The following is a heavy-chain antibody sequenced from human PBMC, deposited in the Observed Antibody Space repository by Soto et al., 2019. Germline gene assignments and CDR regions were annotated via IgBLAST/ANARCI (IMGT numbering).Heavy chain of an antibody. CDR2: ISGSGGST. V-gene: IGHV3-23*01. CDR1: GFTFSSYA. CDR3: AKAGAYCSSTSCCPDLDY. J-gene: IGHJ4*02. D-gene: IGHD2-2*01. Sequence: PGGSLRLSCAASGFTFSSYAMSWVRQAPGKGLEWVSAISGSGGSTYYADSVKGRFTISRDNSKNTLYLQMNSLRAEDTAVYYCAKAGAYCSSTSCCPDLDYWGQGTLVTVSS.